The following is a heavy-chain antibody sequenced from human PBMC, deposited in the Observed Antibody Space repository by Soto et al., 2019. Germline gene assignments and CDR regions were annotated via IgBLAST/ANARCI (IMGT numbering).Heavy chain of an antibody. CDR2: IKQDGSEK. D-gene: IGHD6-19*01. V-gene: IGHV3-7*01. J-gene: IGHJ4*02. Sequence: EVQLVESGGGLVQPGGSLRLSCAASGFTFSSYWMSWVRQAPGKGLEGMANIKQDGSEKFYVDSVKGRFTISRDNAKNSLYLQTNSLRAEDTAVYYCARGTGAAVAADYWGQGALVTVSS. CDR1: GFTFSSYW. CDR3: ARGTGAAVAADY.